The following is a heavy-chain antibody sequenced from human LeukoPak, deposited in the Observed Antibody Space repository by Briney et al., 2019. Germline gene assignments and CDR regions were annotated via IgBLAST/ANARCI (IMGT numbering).Heavy chain of an antibody. CDR1: GGSFSGYY. CDR3: ASGPVSFYYYYYGMDV. J-gene: IGHJ6*02. CDR2: INHSGST. V-gene: IGHV4-34*01. Sequence: PSETLSLTCAVYGGSFSGYYWSWIRQPPGKGLEWIGEINHSGSTNYNPSLKSRVTISVDTSKNQFSLKLSSVTAADTAVYYCASGPVSFYYYYYGMDVWGQGTTVTVSS. D-gene: IGHD1-14*01.